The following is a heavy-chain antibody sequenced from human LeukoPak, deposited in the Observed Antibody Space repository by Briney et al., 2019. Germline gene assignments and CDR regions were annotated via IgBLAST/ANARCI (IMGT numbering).Heavy chain of an antibody. CDR1: GFTFSNYG. V-gene: IGHV3-30*18. J-gene: IGHJ4*02. Sequence: PGGSLRLSCAASGFTFSNYGMHWVRQAPGKGLEWVAVVSYDGSHKYYADSVKGRFTISRDNSKNTLYLQMNSLRAEDTAVYYCAKAQFDSSGYVPDYWGQGTLVTVSS. CDR2: VSYDGSHK. D-gene: IGHD3-22*01. CDR3: AKAQFDSSGYVPDY.